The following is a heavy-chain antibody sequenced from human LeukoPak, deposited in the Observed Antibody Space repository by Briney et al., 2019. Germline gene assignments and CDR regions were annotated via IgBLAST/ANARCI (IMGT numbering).Heavy chain of an antibody. CDR3: AKSPFRVEMATIEIRFDY. Sequence: PGGSLRLSCAASGFTFSSYWMHWVRQAPGKGLVWVSVIYSGAGGSTYYADSVKGRFTISRDNSKNTLYLQMNSLRAEDTAVYYCAKSPFRVEMATIEIRFDYWGQGTLVTVSS. D-gene: IGHD5-24*01. V-gene: IGHV3-23*03. CDR2: IYSGAGGST. J-gene: IGHJ4*02. CDR1: GFTFSSYW.